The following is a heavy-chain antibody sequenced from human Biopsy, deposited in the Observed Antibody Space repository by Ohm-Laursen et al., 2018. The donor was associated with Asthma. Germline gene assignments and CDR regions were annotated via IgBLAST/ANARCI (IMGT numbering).Heavy chain of an antibody. J-gene: IGHJ3*01. CDR3: ARTYYDFLTGQVKDVFGV. Sequence: ASVKVSCKASGYNFISFAIHWVRQDPGQRLEWMGWVNTGKGDTKYSQKFQDRVTITRDTSASTAYMELRSLRSEDTATYYCARTYYDFLTGQVKDVFGVWGQGTMVTVSS. CDR2: VNTGKGDT. CDR1: GYNFISFA. V-gene: IGHV1-3*04. D-gene: IGHD3-9*01.